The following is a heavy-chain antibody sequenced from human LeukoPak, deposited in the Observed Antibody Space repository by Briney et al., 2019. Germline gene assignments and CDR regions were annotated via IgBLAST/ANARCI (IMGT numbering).Heavy chain of an antibody. V-gene: IGHV1-2*06. Sequence: ASVKVSFKASGYTFTGYYMHWVRQAPGQGLEWMGRINPNSGGTNYAQKFQGRVTMTRDTSISTAYMELSRLRSDDTAVYYCARGWPNYYDSSGAFDYWGQGTLVTVSS. D-gene: IGHD3-22*01. CDR1: GYTFTGYY. CDR3: ARGWPNYYDSSGAFDY. CDR2: INPNSGGT. J-gene: IGHJ4*02.